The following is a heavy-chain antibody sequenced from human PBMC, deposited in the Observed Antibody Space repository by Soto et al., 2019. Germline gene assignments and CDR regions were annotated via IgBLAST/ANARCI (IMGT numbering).Heavy chain of an antibody. CDR2: ISHSGVTI. J-gene: IGHJ4*02. V-gene: IGHV3-11*01. CDR1: GFTCGNYY. CDR3: ARGSASRWHINGRHYFDY. D-gene: IGHD6-19*01. Sequence: GGSLRLSSEASGFTCGNYYMTWIRQAPGKGLESVPYISHSGVTIYYTESVKGRFTISRDNSKNSVHLQMNSLGAEDTAVYFCARGSASRWHINGRHYFDYWGRGTLVTVSS.